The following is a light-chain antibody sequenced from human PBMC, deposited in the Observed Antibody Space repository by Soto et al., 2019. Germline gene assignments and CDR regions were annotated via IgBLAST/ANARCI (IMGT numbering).Light chain of an antibody. Sequence: QSALNQPPSASGSPGQSVTISCTGTSSDVGGYNYVSWYQQHPGKAPKLMIYEVSKRPSGVPDRFSGSKSGNTASLTVSGLQAEDAADYYCSSYAGSNNFVFGGGAKLTVL. CDR2: EVS. V-gene: IGLV2-8*01. J-gene: IGLJ2*01. CDR1: SSDVGGYNY. CDR3: SSYAGSNNFV.